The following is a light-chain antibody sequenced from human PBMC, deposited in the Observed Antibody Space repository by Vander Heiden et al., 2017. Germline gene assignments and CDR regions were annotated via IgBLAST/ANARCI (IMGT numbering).Light chain of an antibody. CDR3: CSYAGSGTVV. CDR1: SRNNGSYKF. CDR2: EVT. Sequence: QSGLSQPASVCGSLGRPITISTTGTSRNNGSYKFVSWYQRHPGTAPRLIMFEVTKRPSGVSNRFSGSKSGNTASLTIAGLQAEDEADYFCCSYAGSGTVVFGGGTKTTVL. V-gene: IGLV2-23*02. J-gene: IGLJ2*01.